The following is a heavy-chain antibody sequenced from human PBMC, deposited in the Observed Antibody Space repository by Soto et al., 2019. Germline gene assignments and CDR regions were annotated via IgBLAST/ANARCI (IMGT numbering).Heavy chain of an antibody. CDR1: GFTFSSYS. Sequence: EVQLVESGGGLVKPGGSLRLSCAASGFTFSSYSMNWVRQAPGKGLEWVSSISSSSSYIYYADSVKGRFTISRDNAKNSLYLQMTRLRAVDTAVYFCLIDQSGYSWGYGLGYWGQGTLVTVSS. CDR3: LIDQSGYSWGYGLGY. V-gene: IGHV3-21*01. J-gene: IGHJ4*02. D-gene: IGHD5-18*01. CDR2: ISSSSSYI.